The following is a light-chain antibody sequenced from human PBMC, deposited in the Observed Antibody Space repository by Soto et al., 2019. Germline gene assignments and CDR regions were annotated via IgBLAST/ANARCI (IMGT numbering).Light chain of an antibody. CDR1: QAISDY. J-gene: IGKJ5*01. Sequence: DIQMTQSPSSLSASVGDRVTITCRASQAISDYLAWYQQKPGKVPKLLIYGASTLQAGVPSRFSGSGSGTDFNLTISSLQPEDVATYYCQKCNSAPLTFGQGTRLEIK. CDR2: GAS. CDR3: QKCNSAPLT. V-gene: IGKV1-27*01.